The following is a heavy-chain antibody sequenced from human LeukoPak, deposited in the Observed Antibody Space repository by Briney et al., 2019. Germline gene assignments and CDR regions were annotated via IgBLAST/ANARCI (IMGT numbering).Heavy chain of an antibody. Sequence: PGGSLRLPCAASGFTFSSYWMHWVRQAPGKGLVWVSRIKSDGSTNYADSVKGRFTISRDNAKNTVSLQVNSLRAEDTGVYYCARAPSEIGGYYPEYFRHWGQGTLVTVSS. CDR2: IKSDGST. CDR1: GFTFSSYW. D-gene: IGHD3-22*01. V-gene: IGHV3-74*01. CDR3: ARAPSEIGGYYPEYFRH. J-gene: IGHJ1*01.